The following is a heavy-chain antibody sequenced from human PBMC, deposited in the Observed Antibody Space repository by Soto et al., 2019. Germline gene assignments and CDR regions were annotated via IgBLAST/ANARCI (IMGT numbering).Heavy chain of an antibody. V-gene: IGHV3-23*01. CDR2: ISGSGGST. CDR1: GFTFSSYA. Sequence: GGSLRLSCAASGFTFSSYATSWVRQAPGKGLEWVSAISGSGGSTYYADSVKGRFTISRDNSKNTLYLQMNSLRAEDTAVYYCAKDKRYSSALGYFDYWGQGTLVTVSS. D-gene: IGHD6-19*01. J-gene: IGHJ4*02. CDR3: AKDKRYSSALGYFDY.